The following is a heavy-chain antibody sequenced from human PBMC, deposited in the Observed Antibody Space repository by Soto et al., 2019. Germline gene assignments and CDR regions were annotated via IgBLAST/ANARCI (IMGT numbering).Heavy chain of an antibody. J-gene: IGHJ6*02. Sequence: EVQLLESGGGLVQPGGSLRLSCAASGFTFSLYAMSWVRQAPGKGLVWVSVISGRGGSTYYTDSVKGRFTVSRDNSKNTLYLQMNSLGVEDTAVYYCAKSVGGTNYYYGMDVWGRGTTVTVSS. CDR1: GFTFSLYA. D-gene: IGHD2-15*01. CDR3: AKSVGGTNYYYGMDV. CDR2: ISGRGGST. V-gene: IGHV3-23*01.